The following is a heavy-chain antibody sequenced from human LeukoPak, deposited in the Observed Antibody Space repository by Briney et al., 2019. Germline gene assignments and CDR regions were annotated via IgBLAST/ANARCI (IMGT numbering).Heavy chain of an antibody. J-gene: IGHJ6*02. V-gene: IGHV3-49*04. Sequence: PGGSLRLSCTASGSSFADHGLTWVRQAPGKGLEWVGFIRSKAYGGTTEYAASVKGRFTISRDDSKSIAYLQMNSLKTEDTAVYYCTRAGRQYQRVDVWGQGTTVTVSS. CDR3: TRAGRQYQRVDV. CDR2: IRSKAYGGTT. D-gene: IGHD2-2*01. CDR1: GSSFADHG.